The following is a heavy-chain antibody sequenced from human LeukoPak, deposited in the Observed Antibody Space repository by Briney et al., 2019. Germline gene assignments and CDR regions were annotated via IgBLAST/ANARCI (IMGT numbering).Heavy chain of an antibody. CDR1: GGSISSYY. CDR2: IYYSGST. V-gene: IGHV4-59*12. D-gene: IGHD3-10*01. CDR3: ARDAHYYGSGSSP. J-gene: IGHJ5*02. Sequence: ASETLSLTCTVSGGSISSYYWSWIRQPPGKGLEWIGYIYYSGSTNYNPSLKSRVTISVDTSKNQFSLKLSSVTAADTAVYYCARDAHYYGSGSSPWGQGTLVTVSS.